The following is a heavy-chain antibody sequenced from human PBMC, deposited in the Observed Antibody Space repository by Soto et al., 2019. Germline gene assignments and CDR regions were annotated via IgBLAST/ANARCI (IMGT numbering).Heavy chain of an antibody. V-gene: IGHV3-15*01. J-gene: IGHJ4*02. Sequence: EVQLVESGGGLVKPGGSLRLSCAASGFTFSNAWMSWVRQAPGKGLEWVGRIKSKTDGGTTDYAAPVKGRFTISRDDSKNTLYLQMHSLKTEDTAVYYCTARSRLVRIDYWGRGTLVTVSS. CDR3: TARSRLVRIDY. D-gene: IGHD6-6*01. CDR2: IKSKTDGGTT. CDR1: GFTFSNAW.